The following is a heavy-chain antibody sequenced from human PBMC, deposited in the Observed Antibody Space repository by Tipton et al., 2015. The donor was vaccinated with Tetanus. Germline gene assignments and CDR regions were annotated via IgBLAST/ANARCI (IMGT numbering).Heavy chain of an antibody. D-gene: IGHD4-17*01. V-gene: IGHV4-59*01. Sequence: TLSLTCTVSGGSISSYYWSWIRQPPGKGLEWIGYIYYSGSTNYNPSLKSRVTISVDTSKNQFSLKLSSVTAADTAVYYCARDTPDYGDYYFDYWGQGTLVTVSS. CDR1: GGSISSYY. CDR3: ARDTPDYGDYYFDY. J-gene: IGHJ4*02. CDR2: IYYSGST.